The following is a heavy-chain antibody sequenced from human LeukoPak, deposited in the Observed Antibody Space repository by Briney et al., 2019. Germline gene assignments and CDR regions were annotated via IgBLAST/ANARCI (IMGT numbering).Heavy chain of an antibody. CDR1: GYTFTSYG. D-gene: IGHD3-10*01. CDR3: ARAITVSRYYYYYGMDV. CDR2: ISAYNGNT. V-gene: IGHV1-18*01. Sequence: ASVKVSCKASGYTFTSYGISWVRQAPGQGLEWMGWISAYNGNTNYAQKLQGRVTMTTDTSTSTAYVELRSLRSDDTAVYYCARAITVSRYYYYYGMDVWGQGTTVTVSS. J-gene: IGHJ6*02.